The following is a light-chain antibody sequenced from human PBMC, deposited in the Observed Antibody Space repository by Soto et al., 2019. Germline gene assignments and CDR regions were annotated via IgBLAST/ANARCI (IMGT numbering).Light chain of an antibody. Sequence: DIQMTQSPSSLSASVGDRVTITCRASQSISSYLNWYQQKPGKAPKLLIYAASSVQSGVPSMFIGSGLGTDCTITISSLQPEDSASHKCQQSYSTSPAFGQGTKVEIK. V-gene: IGKV1-39*01. CDR2: AAS. CDR3: QQSYSTSPA. J-gene: IGKJ1*01. CDR1: QSISSY.